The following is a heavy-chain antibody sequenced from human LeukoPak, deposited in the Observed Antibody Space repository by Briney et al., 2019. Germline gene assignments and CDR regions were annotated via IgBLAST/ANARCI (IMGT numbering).Heavy chain of an antibody. D-gene: IGHD3-10*01. V-gene: IGHV3-21*01. CDR2: ISSSSSYI. CDR3: ARDGYGSGSYYLYPFDY. Sequence: PGGSLRLSCAASGFTFSSYSMNWVRQAPGKGLEWVSSISSSSSYIYYADSVKGRFTTSRDNAKNSLYLQMNSLRAEDTAVYYCARDGYGSGSYYLYPFDYWGQGTLVTVSS. J-gene: IGHJ4*02. CDR1: GFTFSSYS.